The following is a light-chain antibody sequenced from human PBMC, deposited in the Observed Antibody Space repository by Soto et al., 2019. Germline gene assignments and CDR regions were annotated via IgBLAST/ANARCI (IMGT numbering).Light chain of an antibody. CDR2: LSSDGSH. CDR1: SGHSSYA. J-gene: IGLJ2*01. V-gene: IGLV4-69*01. Sequence: QLVLTQSPSASASLGASVKLTCTLSSGHSSYAIAWHQQQPEKGPRYLMKLSSDGSHSKGDGIPDRFSDSSSGAERYLTISSLQSEDEADYYCQTWDTGARVVFGGGTKLTVL. CDR3: QTWDTGARVV.